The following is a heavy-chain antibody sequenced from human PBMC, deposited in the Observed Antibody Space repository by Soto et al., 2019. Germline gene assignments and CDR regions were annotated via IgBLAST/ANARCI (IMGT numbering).Heavy chain of an antibody. D-gene: IGHD3-22*01. Sequence: GASVKVACKASGDTFTSYYMHWVRQAPGQGLEWMGIINPSGGSTSYAQKFQGRVTMTRDTSTSTVYMELSSLRSEDTAVYYCARDLYYYDSSGYAVRNYYYYGMDVWGEVTTVTVSS. CDR3: ARDLYYYDSSGYAVRNYYYYGMDV. CDR1: GDTFTSYY. CDR2: INPSGGST. V-gene: IGHV1-46*01. J-gene: IGHJ6*01.